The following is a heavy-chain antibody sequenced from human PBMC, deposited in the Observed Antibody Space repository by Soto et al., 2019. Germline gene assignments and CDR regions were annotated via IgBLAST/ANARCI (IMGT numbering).Heavy chain of an antibody. D-gene: IGHD1-7*01. CDR3: ARDPFSQYSPETSGFQR. J-gene: IGHJ4*02. CDR1: GFSVSSNY. CDR2: IYSGGDT. V-gene: IGHV3-53*02. Sequence: EVQLVETGGALIQPGESLRLSCSASGFSVSSNYMNWVRQAPGKGLEWVSVIYSGGDTHYTDSVKGRFTVSRDKSENTVFLEMKSLRAEDTGIYYCARDPFSQYSPETSGFQRWGLGTLVTVSS.